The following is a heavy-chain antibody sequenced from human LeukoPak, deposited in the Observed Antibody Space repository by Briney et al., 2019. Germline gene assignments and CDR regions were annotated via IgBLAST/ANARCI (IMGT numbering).Heavy chain of an antibody. D-gene: IGHD5/OR15-5a*01. V-gene: IGHV3-7*05. CDR3: VSTATFDH. CDR1: GFTFSLYW. J-gene: IGHJ4*02. Sequence: PGGSLRLSCAASGFTFSLYWMSRVRQAPGKGLEWVANIKQDGSEKYYVDSVKGRFTISRDNARNSLFLQMNSLRAEDTAVYYCVSTATFDHWGQGTLVTVSS. CDR2: IKQDGSEK.